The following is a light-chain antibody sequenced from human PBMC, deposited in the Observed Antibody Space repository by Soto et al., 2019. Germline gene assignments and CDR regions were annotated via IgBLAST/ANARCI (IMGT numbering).Light chain of an antibody. Sequence: QSVLTQPASVSGSPGQSIAIPCTGTSSDVGDYNYVSWYQQHPGKAPKLMVYDVSNRPSGVSNRFSGSKSGNTASLTISGLQAEDEADYYCSSYTSSSTYVFGTGTKVTVL. CDR3: SSYTSSSTYV. J-gene: IGLJ1*01. CDR1: SSDVGDYNY. CDR2: DVS. V-gene: IGLV2-14*01.